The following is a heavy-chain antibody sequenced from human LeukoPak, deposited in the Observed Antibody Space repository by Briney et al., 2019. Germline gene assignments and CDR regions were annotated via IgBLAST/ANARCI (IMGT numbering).Heavy chain of an antibody. D-gene: IGHD6-25*01. Sequence: PGGSLRLSCAASGFTFSSHSMNWVRQAPGKGLEWVSSVSSSSNYKYYADSVKGRFTISRDDAKNSLYLQMNSLRAEDTAVYYCARGSSSSGWSASDYWGQGTLVTVSS. J-gene: IGHJ4*02. V-gene: IGHV3-21*01. CDR2: VSSSSNYK. CDR3: ARGSSSSGWSASDY. CDR1: GFTFSSHS.